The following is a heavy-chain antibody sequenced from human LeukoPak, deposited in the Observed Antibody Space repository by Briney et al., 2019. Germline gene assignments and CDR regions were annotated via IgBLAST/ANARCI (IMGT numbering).Heavy chain of an antibody. D-gene: IGHD1-26*01. Sequence: SETLSLTCAVSGGSISSNNWWSWIRQPPGKGLEWIGYIYYSGSTKYNPSFKSRVTISVDTSKNQFSLKVRSVTATDTAVYYCARRSVSLGAFDIWGQGTMVTVSS. V-gene: IGHV4-59*08. J-gene: IGHJ3*02. CDR3: ARRSVSLGAFDI. CDR2: IYYSGST. CDR1: GGSISSNNW.